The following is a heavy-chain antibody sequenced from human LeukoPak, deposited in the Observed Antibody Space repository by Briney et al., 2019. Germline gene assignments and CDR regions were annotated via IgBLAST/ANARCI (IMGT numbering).Heavy chain of an antibody. CDR1: GFTFSSYW. CDR2: INGDGSST. Sequence: SGGSLRLSCAASGFTFSSYWMHWVRQAPGKGLVRVSRINGDGSSTIYADSVKGRFTISRDNAKKTLYLQMKSLRVEDTAVYYCARDGYCSSNSCLDYWGQGTLVTVSS. CDR3: ARDGYCSSNSCLDY. J-gene: IGHJ4*02. D-gene: IGHD2-2*03. V-gene: IGHV3-74*01.